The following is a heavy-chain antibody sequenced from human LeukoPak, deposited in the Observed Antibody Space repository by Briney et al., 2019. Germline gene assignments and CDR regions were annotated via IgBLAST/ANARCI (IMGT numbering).Heavy chain of an antibody. D-gene: IGHD5-18*01. Sequence: PGGSLRLSCAASGFTFSSYWMHWVRQAPGKGLVWVSRINTDGSSTSYADSVKGRFTVSRDNAKNTLYLQMNSLRAEDTAVYYCARNLRDTAMVSFDYWGQGTLVTVSS. J-gene: IGHJ4*02. CDR2: INTDGSST. CDR1: GFTFSSYW. V-gene: IGHV3-74*01. CDR3: ARNLRDTAMVSFDY.